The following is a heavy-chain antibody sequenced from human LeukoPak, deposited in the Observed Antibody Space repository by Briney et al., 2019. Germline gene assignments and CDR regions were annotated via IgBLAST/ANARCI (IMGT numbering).Heavy chain of an antibody. CDR2: IYSGGST. J-gene: IGHJ4*02. D-gene: IGHD2-2*01. V-gene: IGHV3-53*01. Sequence: PGGSLRLSCAASGFTVSSNYMSWVRQAPGKGLEWVSVIYSGGSTYYADSVKGRFTISRDNSKNTLYLQMNSLRAEDTAVYYCARDYRTSSTSLWGQGTPVTVSS. CDR3: ARDYRTSSTSL. CDR1: GFTVSSNY.